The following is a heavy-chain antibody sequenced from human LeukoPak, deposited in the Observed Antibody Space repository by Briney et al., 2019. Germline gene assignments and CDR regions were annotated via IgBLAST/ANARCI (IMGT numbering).Heavy chain of an antibody. CDR2: SRGGGGT. CDR3: AKEPPYCGGDCYFLLDY. CDR1: GFTCSSYS. D-gene: IGHD2-21*02. Sequence: PGGSLRLSCAAPGFTCSSYSMSWVRQGLGEGLEWVSGSRGGGGTYYAESVKGRFTIPTDNSKNTLYLHVNRLRAEATVVNLCAKEPPYCGGDCYFLLDYWGQGTLVPVSS. V-gene: IGHV3-23*01. J-gene: IGHJ4*02.